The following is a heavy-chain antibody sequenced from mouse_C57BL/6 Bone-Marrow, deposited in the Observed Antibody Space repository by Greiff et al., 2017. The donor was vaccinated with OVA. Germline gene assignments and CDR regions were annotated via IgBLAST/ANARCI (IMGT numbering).Heavy chain of an antibody. CDR1: GFSLTSYG. V-gene: IGHV2-9*01. D-gene: IGHD1-1*01. CDR2: IWGGGST. J-gene: IGHJ4*01. CDR3: AKHGPLYYGSSYGYAMDY. Sequence: VMLVESGPGLVAPSQSLSITCTVSGFSLTSYGVDWVRQPPGKGLEWLGVIWGGGSTNYNSALMSRLSTSKDNSKSQVFLKMNSLQTDDTAMYYCAKHGPLYYGSSYGYAMDYWGQGTSVTVSS.